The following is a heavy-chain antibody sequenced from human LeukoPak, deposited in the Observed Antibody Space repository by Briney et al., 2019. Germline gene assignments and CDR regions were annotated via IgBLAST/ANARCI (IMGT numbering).Heavy chain of an antibody. CDR3: ARAHSGGTHDY. D-gene: IGHD6-19*01. V-gene: IGHV1-2*02. Sequence: ASVKVSCKASGYTFTGYYIHWVRQPPGQGLEWMGWIKPNSGDTNYAQRFQGRVTMTRDTSISTAFMELSRLRSDDTAVYYCARAHSGGTHDYWGRGTLVTVSS. CDR1: GYTFTGYY. J-gene: IGHJ4*02. CDR2: IKPNSGDT.